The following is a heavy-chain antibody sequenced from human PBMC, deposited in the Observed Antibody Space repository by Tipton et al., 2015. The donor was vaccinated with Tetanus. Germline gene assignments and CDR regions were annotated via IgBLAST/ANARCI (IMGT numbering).Heavy chain of an antibody. J-gene: IGHJ6*02. Sequence: SLRLSCAASGFTFSSYGMHWVRQAPGKGLEWVAIIWYDGSNKYYADSVKGRFTISRDNSKNTLYLHMNSLRGEDTAVYYCARGGFVLATTQTYYYYGMDVWGQGTTVTVSS. CDR3: ARGGFVLATTQTYYYYGMDV. CDR1: GFTFSSYG. D-gene: IGHD5-12*01. CDR2: IWYDGSNK. V-gene: IGHV3-33*01.